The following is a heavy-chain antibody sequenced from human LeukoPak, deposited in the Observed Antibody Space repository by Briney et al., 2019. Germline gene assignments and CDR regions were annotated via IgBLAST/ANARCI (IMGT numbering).Heavy chain of an antibody. D-gene: IGHD3-16*01. V-gene: IGHV4-61*08. J-gene: IGHJ5*02. Sequence: SETLSLTCTVSGGSISSGGYYWSWIRQPPGKGLEWIGYIYYSGSTNYNPSLKSRVTISVDTSKNQFSLKLSSVTAADTAVYYCARVGPTSSWFDPWGQGTLVTVSS. CDR2: IYYSGST. CDR3: ARVGPTSSWFDP. CDR1: GGSISSGGYY.